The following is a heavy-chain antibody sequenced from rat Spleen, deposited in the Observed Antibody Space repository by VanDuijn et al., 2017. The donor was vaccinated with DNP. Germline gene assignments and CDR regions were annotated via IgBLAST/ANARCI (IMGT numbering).Heavy chain of an antibody. CDR3: VRWGIMPRGNV. CDR2: ISNSGIT. J-gene: IGHJ4*01. D-gene: IGHD1-6*01. CDR1: GFSLTSYG. Sequence: QVQLKESGPGLVQPSQTLSLTCTVSGFSLTSYGVSWVRQPPGKGLEWIAAISNSGITYYNSALKSRLIIRRDTSKSQVFLKMNSLETEDTAMYFCVRWGIMPRGNVWGQGTSVTVSS. V-gene: IGHV2S8*01.